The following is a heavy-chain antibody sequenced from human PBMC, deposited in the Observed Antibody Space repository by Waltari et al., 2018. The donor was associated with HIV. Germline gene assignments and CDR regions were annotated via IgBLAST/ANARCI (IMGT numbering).Heavy chain of an antibody. CDR3: ARNRNYYYDSSGDFFNAFDI. J-gene: IGHJ3*02. CDR1: AGSITLGIYY. CDR2: SYTSGST. D-gene: IGHD3-22*01. Sequence: VQLQESGPGLVKPSQTLSLTCTVSAGSITLGIYYSTWLRPPAGKGLEGIGCSYTSGSTNDNPSLKSRVTIAVDTSKNQFSLKLSSVTAADTAVYYCARNRNYYYDSSGDFFNAFDIWGQGTMVTVSS. V-gene: IGHV4-61*02.